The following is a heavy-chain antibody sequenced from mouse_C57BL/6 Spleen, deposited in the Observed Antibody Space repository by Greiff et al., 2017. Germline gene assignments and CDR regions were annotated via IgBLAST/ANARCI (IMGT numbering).Heavy chain of an antibody. CDR3: ARGDDGYYDYAMDY. CDR2: IYPGSGST. CDR1: GYTFTSYW. Sequence: QVQLKQPGAELVKPGASVKMSCKASGYTFTSYWITWVKQRPGQGLEWIGDIYPGSGSTNYNEKFKSKATLTVDTSSSTAYMQLSSLTSEDSAVYYCARGDDGYYDYAMDYWGQGTSVTVSS. J-gene: IGHJ4*01. D-gene: IGHD2-3*01. V-gene: IGHV1-55*01.